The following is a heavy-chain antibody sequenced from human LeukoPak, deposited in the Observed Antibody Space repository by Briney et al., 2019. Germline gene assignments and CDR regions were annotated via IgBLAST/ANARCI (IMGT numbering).Heavy chain of an antibody. CDR3: ARGYCSSTSCYGFDY. J-gene: IGHJ4*02. CDR2: IYHSGST. Sequence: PSETLSLNCAVSGGSISSGGYSWSWIRQPPGKGLEWIGYIYHSGSTYYNPSLKSRVTISVDRSKNQFSLKLSSVTAADTAVYYCARGYCSSTSCYGFDYWGQGTLVTVSS. V-gene: IGHV4-30-2*01. D-gene: IGHD2-2*01. CDR1: GGSISSGGYS.